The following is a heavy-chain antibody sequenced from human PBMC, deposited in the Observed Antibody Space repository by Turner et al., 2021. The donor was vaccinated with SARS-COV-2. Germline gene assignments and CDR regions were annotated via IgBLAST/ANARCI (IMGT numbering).Heavy chain of an antibody. Sequence: QVQLQESGPGLVEPSETLSLTCTVSVGSISSYYGSWIRQPPGKGLEWIGYIYYSGSTNYNPSLKIRVTISVDTSKNQFSLKLSSVTAADTAVYYCASYYYDSSGYDYAVDYWGQGTLVTVSS. D-gene: IGHD3-22*01. J-gene: IGHJ4*02. CDR3: ASYYYDSSGYDYAVDY. V-gene: IGHV4-59*01. CDR1: VGSISSYY. CDR2: IYYSGST.